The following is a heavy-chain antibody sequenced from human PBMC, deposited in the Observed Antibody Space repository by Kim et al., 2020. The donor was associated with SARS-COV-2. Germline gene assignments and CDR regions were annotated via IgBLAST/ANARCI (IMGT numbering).Heavy chain of an antibody. CDR2: ISYDGSNK. CDR3: ARDHHGVITFYYFDY. D-gene: IGHD3-16*01. Sequence: GGSLRLSCAASGFTFSSYAMHWVRQAPGKGLEWVAVISYDGSNKSYADSVKGRFTVSRDNSKNTLYLQMNSLRPEDTAVYYCARDHHGVITFYYFDYWGQGTLVTVSS. J-gene: IGHJ4*02. CDR1: GFTFSSYA. V-gene: IGHV3-30-3*01.